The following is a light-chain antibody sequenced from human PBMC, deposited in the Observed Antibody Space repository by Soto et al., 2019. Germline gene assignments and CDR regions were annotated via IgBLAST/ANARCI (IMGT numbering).Light chain of an antibody. J-gene: IGKJ1*01. V-gene: IGKV3-20*01. CDR3: QQYVKSPWT. CDR2: AA. Sequence: VLTQSPGTLSLSPGERATLSCRASQSVSSRYLAWYQQKPGQAPRLLFYAAFRATGTPDRFSGSGSGTDLTLTIDRLEPEDVAVYYCQQYVKSPWTFGQGTKVEIK. CDR1: QSVSSRY.